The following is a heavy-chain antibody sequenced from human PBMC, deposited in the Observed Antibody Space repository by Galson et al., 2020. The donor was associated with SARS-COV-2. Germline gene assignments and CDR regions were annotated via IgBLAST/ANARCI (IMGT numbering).Heavy chain of an antibody. Sequence: ASVKVSCKASGYTFTGYYMHWVRQAPGQGLEWMGWINPNSGGTNYAQKFQGRVTMTRDTSISTAYMELSRLRSDDTAVYYCAREGTYYYDSSGYYLPTMMDVWGKGTTVTISS. V-gene: IGHV1-2*02. CDR2: INPNSGGT. D-gene: IGHD3-22*01. J-gene: IGHJ6*04. CDR1: GYTFTGYY. CDR3: AREGTYYYDSSGYYLPTMMDV.